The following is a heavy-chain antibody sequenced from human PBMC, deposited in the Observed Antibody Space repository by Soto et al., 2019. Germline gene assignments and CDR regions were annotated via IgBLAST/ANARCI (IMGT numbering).Heavy chain of an antibody. J-gene: IGHJ6*02. Sequence: PGGSLRLSCAASGFTFSSYGMHWVRQAPGKGLEWVAVISYDGSNKYYADSVKGRFTISRDNSKNTLYLQMNSLRAEDTAVYYCAKDRGERFGELLGYYYYGMDVWGQGTTVTVSS. CDR2: ISYDGSNK. CDR3: AKDRGERFGELLGYYYYGMDV. CDR1: GFTFSSYG. D-gene: IGHD3-10*01. V-gene: IGHV3-30*18.